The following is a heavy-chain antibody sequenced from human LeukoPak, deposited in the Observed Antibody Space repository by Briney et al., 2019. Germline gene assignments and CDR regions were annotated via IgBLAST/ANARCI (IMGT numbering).Heavy chain of an antibody. V-gene: IGHV1-18*01. J-gene: IGHJ4*02. CDR1: GYNLTSYG. Sequence: ASVKVSCKASGYNLTSYGISWVRQAPGQGLEWMGWIIGYNGNTNYAQKVQGRLTMTTDTSTNTAYMELRSLSSDDTAMYYCARAYPGGYCSSTSCPDRPVCWGQGGLVTVSS. CDR3: ARAYPGGYCSSTSCPDRPVC. D-gene: IGHD2-2*01. CDR2: IIGYNGNT.